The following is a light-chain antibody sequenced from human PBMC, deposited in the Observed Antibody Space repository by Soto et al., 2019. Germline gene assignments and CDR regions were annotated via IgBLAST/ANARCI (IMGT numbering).Light chain of an antibody. V-gene: IGKV3-20*01. CDR2: GVS. CDR3: QQYGGSPIT. J-gene: IGKJ5*01. CDR1: QRVSNTY. Sequence: EIVLAQSPGTLSLSPGERATLSCRASQRVSNTYLAWYKQKPGQAPRVXIYGVSSRATGIPDRVSGSGSGTEFTLTISRLEPEDFAVYYCQQYGGSPITFGLGTRLEIK.